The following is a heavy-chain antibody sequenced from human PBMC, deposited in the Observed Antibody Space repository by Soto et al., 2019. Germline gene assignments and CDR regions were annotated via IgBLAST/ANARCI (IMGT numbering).Heavy chain of an antibody. CDR2: INHSGST. V-gene: IGHV4-34*01. J-gene: IGHJ4*02. D-gene: IGHD6-19*01. Sequence: SETLSLTCAVYGGSFSGYYWSWIRQPPGKGLEWIGEINHSGSTNYNPSLKSRVTISVDTSKNQFSLKLSSVTAADTAVYYCARGLQPNQYSSGYYFDYWGQGTLVTVSS. CDR3: ARGLQPNQYSSGYYFDY. CDR1: GGSFSGYY.